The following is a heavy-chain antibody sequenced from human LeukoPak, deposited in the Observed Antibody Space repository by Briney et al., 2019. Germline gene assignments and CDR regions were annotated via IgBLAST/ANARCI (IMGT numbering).Heavy chain of an antibody. CDR3: ARDSPYSTGWSYFDY. V-gene: IGHV3-23*01. Sequence: GGSLRLSCAASGFTFSSYAMSWVRQAPGKGLEWVSAISNNGGYTYYADSVQGRFTISRDNSKSTLCLQMNSPRAEDTAVHYCARDSPYSTGWSYFDYWGQGTLVTVSS. CDR1: GFTFSSYA. CDR2: ISNNGGYT. D-gene: IGHD6-19*01. J-gene: IGHJ4*02.